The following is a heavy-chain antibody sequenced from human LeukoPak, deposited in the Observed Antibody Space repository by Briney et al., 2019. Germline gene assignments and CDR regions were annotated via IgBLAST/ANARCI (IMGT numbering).Heavy chain of an antibody. J-gene: IGHJ4*02. CDR2: IYYSGST. CDR3: ARDRGGYSGYDYYFDY. Sequence: SETLSLTCTVPGGSVSSGSYYWSWIRQPPGKGLEWIGYIYYSGSTNYNPSLKSRVTISVDTSKNQFSLKLSSVTAADTAVYYCARDRGGYSGYDYYFDYWGQGSLVTVSS. D-gene: IGHD5-12*01. V-gene: IGHV4-61*01. CDR1: GGSVSSGSYY.